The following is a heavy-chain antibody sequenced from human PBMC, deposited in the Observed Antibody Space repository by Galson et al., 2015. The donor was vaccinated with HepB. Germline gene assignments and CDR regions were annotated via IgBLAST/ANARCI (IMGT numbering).Heavy chain of an antibody. Sequence: CAISGDSVSSNSAAWSWIRKSPSRGLEWLGRTYYRSKWYNDYAVSVKSRITINPDTSKNQFSLQLNSVTPEDTAVYYCARETGNFWSGYDYWGQGTLVTVSS. CDR2: TYYRSKWYN. D-gene: IGHD3-3*01. J-gene: IGHJ4*02. V-gene: IGHV6-1*01. CDR1: GDSVSSNSAA. CDR3: ARETGNFWSGYDY.